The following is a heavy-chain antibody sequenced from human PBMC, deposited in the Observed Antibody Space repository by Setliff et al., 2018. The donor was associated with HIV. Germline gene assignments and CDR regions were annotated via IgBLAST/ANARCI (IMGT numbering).Heavy chain of an antibody. J-gene: IGHJ6*02. V-gene: IGHV4-34*01. CDR2: INHSGST. D-gene: IGHD3-22*01. CDR1: GGAFSGYY. Sequence: NPSETLSLTCAVYGGAFSGYYWSWIRQPPGKGLEWIGEINHSGSTNYNPSLKSRVTISVDASKNHFSLKVSSVTAADTAVYYCARGPRITLIEVVTSDYYYGMDVWGQGTTVTVSS. CDR3: ARGPRITLIEVVTSDYYYGMDV.